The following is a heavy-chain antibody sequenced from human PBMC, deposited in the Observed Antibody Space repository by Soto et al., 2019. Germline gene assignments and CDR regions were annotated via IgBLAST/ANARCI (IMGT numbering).Heavy chain of an antibody. D-gene: IGHD3-22*01. V-gene: IGHV3-30-3*01. J-gene: IGHJ4*02. CDR1: GFTFSSYA. CDR2: ISYDGSNK. CDR3: ARESGYPQRIIDY. Sequence: GGSLRLSCAASGFTFSSYAMHWVRQAPGKGLEWVAVISYDGSNKYYADSVKGRFTISRDNSKNTLYLQTNSLRAEDTAVYYCARESGYPQRIIDYWGQGTLVTVSS.